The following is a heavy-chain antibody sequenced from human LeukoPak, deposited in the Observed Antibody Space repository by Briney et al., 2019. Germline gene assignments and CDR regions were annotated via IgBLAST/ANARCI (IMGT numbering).Heavy chain of an antibody. D-gene: IGHD4-17*01. CDR2: ICSSGGST. J-gene: IGHJ4*02. V-gene: IGHV3-23*01. CDR1: GFTFSSYT. Sequence: GGSLRLSCAASGFTFSSYTMSWVRQAPGKGVEWVLAICSSGGSTYYADSVKGRFTISRDNSKTTLYLQMNSLRAEDTAVYYCAVGMLTTNDYWGQGTLVTVSS. CDR3: AVGMLTTNDY.